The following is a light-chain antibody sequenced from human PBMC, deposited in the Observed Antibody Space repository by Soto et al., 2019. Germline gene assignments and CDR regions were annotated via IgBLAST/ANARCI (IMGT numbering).Light chain of an antibody. Sequence: QSALTQPPSASGTPGQRVTISFSGSSSNIGSNYVYWYQQLPGTAPKLLIYRNNQRPSGVPDRFSGSKSGTSASLAISGLRSEDEADYYCAAWDDSLSGPHYVFGTGTKVTVL. CDR3: AAWDDSLSGPHYV. CDR1: SSNIGSNY. J-gene: IGLJ1*01. V-gene: IGLV1-47*01. CDR2: RNN.